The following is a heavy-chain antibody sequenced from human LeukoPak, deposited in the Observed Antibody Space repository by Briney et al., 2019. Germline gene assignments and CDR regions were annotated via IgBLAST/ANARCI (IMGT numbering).Heavy chain of an antibody. Sequence: SQTLSLTCTVSGGSISSGGYYWSWIRQHPGKGLEWIGYIYYSGSTYYNPSLKSRVTISVDTSKNQFSLKLSSVTAADTAVCYCARLYSSSWYFDYWGQGTLVTVSS. CDR2: IYYSGST. CDR3: ARLYSSSWYFDY. V-gene: IGHV4-31*03. J-gene: IGHJ4*02. D-gene: IGHD6-13*01. CDR1: GGSISSGGYY.